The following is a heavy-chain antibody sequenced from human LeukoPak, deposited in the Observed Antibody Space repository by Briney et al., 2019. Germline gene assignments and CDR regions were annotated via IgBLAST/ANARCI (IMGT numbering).Heavy chain of an antibody. Sequence: ASVKVSCKASGGTFSSYAISWVRQAPGQGLEWMGGIIPIFGTANYAQKFQGRVTITTDESTSTAYMELSSLRSEDTAVYYCARDSVEYSSSLAFLGVLDYWGQGTLVTVSS. CDR2: IIPIFGTA. J-gene: IGHJ4*02. D-gene: IGHD6-6*01. CDR3: ARDSVEYSSSLAFLGVLDY. CDR1: GGTFSSYA. V-gene: IGHV1-69*05.